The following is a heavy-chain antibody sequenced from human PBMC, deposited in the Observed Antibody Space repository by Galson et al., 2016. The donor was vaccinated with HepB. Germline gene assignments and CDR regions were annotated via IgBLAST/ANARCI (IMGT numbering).Heavy chain of an antibody. CDR2: ISDDGSNQ. V-gene: IGHV3-30*04. J-gene: IGHJ4*02. D-gene: IGHD4-17*01. Sequence: SLRLSCAASGFIFSTYAMHWVRQPPGKGLEWVATISDDGSNQYYVDSVKGRFTISRDNSKNTLYLQMNSLRPEDTAVYYCARADYGDYVAFFDYWGQGTLVTVAS. CDR3: ARADYGDYVAFFDY. CDR1: GFIFSTYA.